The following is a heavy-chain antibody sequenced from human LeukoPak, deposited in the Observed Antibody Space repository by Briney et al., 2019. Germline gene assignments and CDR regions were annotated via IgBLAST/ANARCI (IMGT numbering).Heavy chain of an antibody. CDR3: ARLLSDY. CDR1: GGSFSGYY. Sequence: PSATLSLTCAVYGGSFSGYYWCWIRPPPGKGLEWIGEINHSGSTNYNPSLKSRVTISVDTSKNQSSLKLSSVTAADTAGYYCARLLSDYWGQGTLVTVSS. V-gene: IGHV4-34*01. CDR2: INHSGST. J-gene: IGHJ4*02. D-gene: IGHD2/OR15-2a*01.